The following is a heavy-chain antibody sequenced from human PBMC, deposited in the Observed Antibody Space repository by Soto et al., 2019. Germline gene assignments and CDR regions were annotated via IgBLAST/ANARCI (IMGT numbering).Heavy chain of an antibody. CDR3: ARVDLTYYYDSSGPAGRYYYYGMDV. J-gene: IGHJ6*02. Sequence: ASVKVSCKAYGYTFTSYDINWVRQATGQGLEWMGWMNPNSGNTGYAQKFQGRVTMTRNTSISTAYMELSSLRSEDTAVYYCARVDLTYYYDSSGPAGRYYYYGMDVWGQGTTVTVSS. CDR1: GYTFTSYD. CDR2: MNPNSGNT. D-gene: IGHD3-22*01. V-gene: IGHV1-8*01.